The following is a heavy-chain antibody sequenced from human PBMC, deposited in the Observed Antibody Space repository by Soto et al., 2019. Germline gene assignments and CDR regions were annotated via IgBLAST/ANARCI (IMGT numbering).Heavy chain of an antibody. CDR3: ARAFPSQTTVTIFFDY. CDR2: IIPIFGTA. J-gene: IGHJ4*02. D-gene: IGHD4-17*01. Sequence: QVQLVQSGAEVKKPGSSVKVSCKASGGTFSSYAISWVRQAPGQGLEWMGGIIPIFGTANYAQKFQGRVTMTADESTSTAYMELSSLRSEDTAVYYCARAFPSQTTVTIFFDYWGQGTLVTVSS. CDR1: GGTFSSYA. V-gene: IGHV1-69*01.